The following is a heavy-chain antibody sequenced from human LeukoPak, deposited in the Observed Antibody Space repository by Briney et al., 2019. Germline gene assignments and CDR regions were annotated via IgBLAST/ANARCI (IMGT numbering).Heavy chain of an antibody. J-gene: IGHJ6*03. CDR3: ARHHIVVVPAASIPLLLPYYMDV. CDR2: IYSSGCT. V-gene: IGHV4-59*08. CDR1: GGPISIYY. D-gene: IGHD2-2*01. Sequence: KTSETLSLTCTVSGGPISIYYWSWIPHPPGKGLEWIGYIYSSGCTYYNTSLKSRVTISVDTSKNQFSLKLISVTAADTAVYYCARHHIVVVPAASIPLLLPYYMDVWGKGTTVTVPS.